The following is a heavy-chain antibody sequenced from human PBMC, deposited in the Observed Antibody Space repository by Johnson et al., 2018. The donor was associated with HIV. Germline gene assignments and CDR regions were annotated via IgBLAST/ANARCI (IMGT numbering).Heavy chain of an antibody. CDR1: GFTFDDYG. CDR3: AKDLLRDTAMLDDSFGI. J-gene: IGHJ3*02. CDR2: ITYDGGTK. Sequence: VQLVEYGGGVVQPGRSLRLSCAASGFTFDDYGMSWVRQAPGKGLEWVSVITYDGGTKCYADSVKGRFTIYRDNSKNSLYLQMNRLRAEDQALYYCAKDLLRDTAMLDDSFGIWGRGTMVSVSS. V-gene: IGHV3-20*04. D-gene: IGHD5-18*01.